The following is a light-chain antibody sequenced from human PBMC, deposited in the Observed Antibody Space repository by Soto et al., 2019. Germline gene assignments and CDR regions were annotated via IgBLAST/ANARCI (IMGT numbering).Light chain of an antibody. CDR3: QQYGSSPL. Sequence: EIVLTQSPGTLSLSPGERATLSCRASQSVSSSDLAWYQQKPGQPPRLLIYGASSRATGIPDRFSGSGSGTDFTLTISRLEPEDFAVYYCQQYGSSPLFGPGTKVDLQ. J-gene: IGKJ3*01. CDR1: QSVSSSD. V-gene: IGKV3-20*01. CDR2: GAS.